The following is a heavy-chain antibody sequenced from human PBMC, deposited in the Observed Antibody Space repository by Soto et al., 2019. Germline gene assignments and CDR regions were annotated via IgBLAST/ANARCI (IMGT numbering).Heavy chain of an antibody. J-gene: IGHJ6*02. CDR2: MNPNSGNT. CDR3: ARWPDGYYYYGMDV. CDR1: GYTFTSYD. V-gene: IGHV1-8*01. Sequence: QVQLVQSGAEVQKPGASVKVSCKASGYTFTSYDINWVRQATGQGLEWMGWMNPNSGNTGYAQKFQGRVTMTRNTSISTAYMELSSQRSEDTAVYYCARWPDGYYYYGMDVWGQGTTVTVSS.